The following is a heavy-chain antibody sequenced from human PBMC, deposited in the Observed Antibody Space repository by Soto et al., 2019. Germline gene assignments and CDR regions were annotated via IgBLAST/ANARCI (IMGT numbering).Heavy chain of an antibody. D-gene: IGHD3-22*01. J-gene: IGHJ4*02. CDR3: AGGYQGRYFDY. Sequence: GGSLRLSCAASGFTVSSNYMSWVRQAPGKGLEWVSVIYCGGSTYYADSVKGRFTISRDNSKNTLYLQMNSLRTEDTAVYYCAGGYQGRYFDYWGQGTLVTVSS. CDR1: GFTVSSNY. CDR2: IYCGGST. V-gene: IGHV3-53*01.